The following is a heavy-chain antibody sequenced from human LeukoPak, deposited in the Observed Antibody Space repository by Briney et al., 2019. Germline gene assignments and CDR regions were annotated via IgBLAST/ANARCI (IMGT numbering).Heavy chain of an antibody. CDR2: IYPGDSDT. V-gene: IGHV5-51*01. Sequence: GESLKISCKGSGYSFTSYWIGWVRQMPGKGLEWMGIIYPGDSDTRYSPSFQGQVTISADKSISTAYLQWSSLKASDTAMYYCARRGIATEYCSSTSCSYYYYMDVWGKGTTVTVSS. J-gene: IGHJ6*03. D-gene: IGHD2-2*01. CDR1: GYSFTSYW. CDR3: ARRGIATEYCSSTSCSYYYYMDV.